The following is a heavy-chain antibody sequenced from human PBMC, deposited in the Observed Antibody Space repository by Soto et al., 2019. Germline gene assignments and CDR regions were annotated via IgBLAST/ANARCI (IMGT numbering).Heavy chain of an antibody. J-gene: IGHJ6*02. V-gene: IGHV1-3*01. CDR3: ARGKGMEENYFYYGLDI. CDR1: GYTFSTYG. CDR2: LNGGTGQT. D-gene: IGHD1-1*01. Sequence: GASVKVSCKASGYTFSTYGMHWVRQAPGQSLEWMGWLNGGTGQTRYSQRFQDRVIITRDTSASTGYMGLSSLRSEDTAVYYCARGKGMEENYFYYGLDIWGQGTTVTVSS.